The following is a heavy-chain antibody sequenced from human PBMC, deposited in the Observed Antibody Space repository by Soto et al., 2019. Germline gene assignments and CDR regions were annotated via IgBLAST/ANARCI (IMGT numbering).Heavy chain of an antibody. Sequence: GGSLRLSCAASGFTFSSYGMHWVRQAPGKGLEWVAVISYDGSNKYYADSVKGRFTISRDNSKNTLYLQMNSLRAEDTAVYYCAKDRGYCSSTSCYRVSNYFDYWGQGTLVTVSS. CDR3: AKDRGYCSSTSCYRVSNYFDY. D-gene: IGHD2-2*02. J-gene: IGHJ4*02. CDR1: GFTFSSYG. V-gene: IGHV3-30*18. CDR2: ISYDGSNK.